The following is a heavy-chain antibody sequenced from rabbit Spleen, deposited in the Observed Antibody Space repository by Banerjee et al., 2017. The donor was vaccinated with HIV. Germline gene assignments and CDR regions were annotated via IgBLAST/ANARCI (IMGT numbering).Heavy chain of an antibody. V-gene: IGHV1S45*01. CDR2: IAADSSGTT. D-gene: IGHD7-1*01. Sequence: QEQLVESGGDLVKPGASLTLTCTASGFSFSNSYWICWVRQAPGKGLEWIACIAADSSGTTYYANWAKGRFTVSKTSSTTVTLQMPSLTAADTATYFCARSTGTGGSAYNAVWGQGTLVTVS. CDR3: ARSTGTGGSAYNAV. CDR1: GFSFSNSYW. J-gene: IGHJ3*01.